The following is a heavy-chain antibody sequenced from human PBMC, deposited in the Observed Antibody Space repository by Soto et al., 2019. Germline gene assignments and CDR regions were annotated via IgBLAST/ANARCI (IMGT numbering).Heavy chain of an antibody. CDR3: ARRVGSCSGTSCSGWFDP. CDR1: GDSISKTTSY. V-gene: IGHV4-39*01. Sequence: KPSETLSLTCSVSGDSISKTTSYWGWIRQPPGKGLEWIGTIYHSGSTYYNPSLMSRVTLSIDKSKNQFSLKLNSVTAADTAVYYCARRVGSCSGTSCSGWFDPWGQGTLVTVS. CDR2: IYHSGST. D-gene: IGHD2-2*01. J-gene: IGHJ5*02.